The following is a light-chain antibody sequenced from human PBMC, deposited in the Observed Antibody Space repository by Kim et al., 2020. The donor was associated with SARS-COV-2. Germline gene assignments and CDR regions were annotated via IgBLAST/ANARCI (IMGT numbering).Light chain of an antibody. CDR1: HTISTY. J-gene: IGKJ2*02. V-gene: IGKV1-39*01. Sequence: SASVGDRVTITCRASHTISTYLHWYQQKQGKAPKLLIYAASTLQPGVPSRFSGSGSGTDFTLTIDSLQPEDFATYYCQQSSIIPRTFGQGTKLEI. CDR3: QQSSIIPRT. CDR2: AAS.